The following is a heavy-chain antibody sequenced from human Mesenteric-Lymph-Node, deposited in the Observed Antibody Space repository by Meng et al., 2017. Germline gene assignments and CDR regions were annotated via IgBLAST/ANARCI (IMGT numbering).Heavy chain of an antibody. D-gene: IGHD5-24*01. CDR3: AGPTDGYNLRAHYVMDV. Sequence: SVKVSCKTSGVAFNSYGISWARQAPGQGLEWMGGIIPAFETANYAQKFQGRVTITADESTSTAYMELRSLTSEDTAVYYCAGPTDGYNLRAHYVMDVWGQGTTVTVSS. V-gene: IGHV1-69*13. CDR2: IIPAFETA. CDR1: GVAFNSYG. J-gene: IGHJ6*02.